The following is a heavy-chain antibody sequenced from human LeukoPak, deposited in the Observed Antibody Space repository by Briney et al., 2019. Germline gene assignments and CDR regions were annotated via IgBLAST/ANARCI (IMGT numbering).Heavy chain of an antibody. CDR2: INTNTANP. CDR3: ARVRRFLNGGVAGIDY. J-gene: IGHJ4*02. Sequence: EASVKVSCKASEYTFTTFALIWVRQAAGQGLEWMGWINTNTANPTYAQAFTGRFVLSLDTSVSTSYLQISSLKTEDTAVYYCARVRRFLNGGVAGIDYWGQGSLVTVSS. V-gene: IGHV7-4-1*02. CDR1: EYTFTTFA. D-gene: IGHD3-3*01.